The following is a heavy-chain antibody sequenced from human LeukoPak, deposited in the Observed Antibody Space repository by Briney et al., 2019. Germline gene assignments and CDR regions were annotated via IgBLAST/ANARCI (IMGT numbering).Heavy chain of an antibody. V-gene: IGHV4-31*03. D-gene: IGHD6-6*01. CDR2: IYYSGST. J-gene: IGHJ2*01. CDR1: GGSISSGGYY. Sequence: SETLSLTCTVSGGSISSGGYYWSWIRQHPGKGLEWIGYIYYSGSTYYNPSLKSRVTISVDTSKNQFSLKLSSVTAADTAVYYCARQGLAARLWYFDLWGRGTLVTVSS. CDR3: ARQGLAARLWYFDL.